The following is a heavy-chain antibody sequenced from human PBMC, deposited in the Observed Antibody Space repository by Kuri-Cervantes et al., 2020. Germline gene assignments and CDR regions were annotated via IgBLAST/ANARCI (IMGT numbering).Heavy chain of an antibody. CDR2: IKQDGSEK. D-gene: IGHD5-18*01. V-gene: IGHV3-7*01. Sequence: GESLKISCAASGFTFSSYAMHWVRQAPGKGLEWVANIKQDGSEKYYVDSVMGRFTISRDNAKNSLYLQMNSLRAEDTAVYYCARERSGYSYGHKFYYFDYWGQGTLVTVSS. CDR1: GFTFSSYA. CDR3: ARERSGYSYGHKFYYFDY. J-gene: IGHJ4*02.